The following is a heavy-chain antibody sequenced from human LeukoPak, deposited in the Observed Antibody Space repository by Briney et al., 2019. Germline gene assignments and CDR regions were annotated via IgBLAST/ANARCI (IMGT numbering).Heavy chain of an antibody. Sequence: PGGSLRLSCAASGFTFSSYAMHWVRQAPGKGLEWVAVISYDGSNKYYADSVKGRFTISRDNSKNTLYLQMNSLRAEDTAVYYCAKSIRYSSSEIYWGQGTLVTVSS. CDR1: GFTFSSYA. J-gene: IGHJ4*02. V-gene: IGHV3-30*04. CDR3: AKSIRYSSSEIY. CDR2: ISYDGSNK. D-gene: IGHD6-13*01.